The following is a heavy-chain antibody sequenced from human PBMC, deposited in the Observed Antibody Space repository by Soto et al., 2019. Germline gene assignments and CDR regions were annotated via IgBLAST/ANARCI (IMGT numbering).Heavy chain of an antibody. D-gene: IGHD5-18*01. CDR1: GGTFSTYA. CDR2: IIPMFGTA. CDR3: ASGIQLWLRRINNGYSG. V-gene: IGHV1-69*12. Sequence: QVQLVQSGAEVKKPESSVKVSCKAPGGTFSTYAISWVRQAPGQGLEWMGGIIPMFGTANYAQRFQDRVTITADESTNTVYMELSSLISEDTAVYLCASGIQLWLRRINNGYSGWGQGTLVTVSS. J-gene: IGHJ4*02.